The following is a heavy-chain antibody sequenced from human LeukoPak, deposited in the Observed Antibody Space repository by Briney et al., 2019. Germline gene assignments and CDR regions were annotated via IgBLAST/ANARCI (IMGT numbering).Heavy chain of an antibody. CDR1: GFTFSSYW. CDR2: IEENGSEK. D-gene: IGHD1-1*01. V-gene: IGHV3-7*02. J-gene: IGHJ4*02. CDR3: ASNSGWRFDY. Sequence: PGGSLRLSCAASGFTFSSYWMSWVRQAPGKGLEWVANIEENGSEKYYVDSVKGRFTISRDNVKNSLYLQMNSLRAEDTAVYYCASNSGWRFDYWGQGILPTVSS.